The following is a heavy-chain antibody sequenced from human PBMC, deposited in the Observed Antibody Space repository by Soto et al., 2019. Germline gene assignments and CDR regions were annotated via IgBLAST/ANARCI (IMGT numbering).Heavy chain of an antibody. CDR1: GFSLSTSGVG. CDR2: IYWDDDK. CDR3: AHTPEFHYDSGGCPFDY. Sequence: QITLKESGPTLVKPTQTLTLTCTFSGFSLSTSGVGVGWIRQPPGKALEWLALIYWDDDKRYSPSLKSRLTITKXXSXNXXVLIMTNMDPVDTATYYCAHTPEFHYDSGGCPFDYWGQGILVTVSS. J-gene: IGHJ4*02. D-gene: IGHD3-22*01. V-gene: IGHV2-5*02.